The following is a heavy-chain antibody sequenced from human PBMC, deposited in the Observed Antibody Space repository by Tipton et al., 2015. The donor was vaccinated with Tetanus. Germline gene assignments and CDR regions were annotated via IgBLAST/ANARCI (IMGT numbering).Heavy chain of an antibody. CDR3: AREGFYSGLDY. CDR2: INVAGSTK. D-gene: IGHD6-13*01. Sequence: SLRLSCEVSGFTFSGYSMQWVRQAPGRGLERISYINVAGSTKTNADSVKGRFTISRDNAKNSLFLQMNSLRDEDTAVYFCAREGFYSGLDYWGQGAPVTVSS. J-gene: IGHJ4*02. CDR1: GFTFSGYS. V-gene: IGHV3-48*02.